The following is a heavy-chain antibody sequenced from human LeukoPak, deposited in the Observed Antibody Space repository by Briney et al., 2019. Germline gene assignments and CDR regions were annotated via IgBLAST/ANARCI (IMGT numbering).Heavy chain of an antibody. V-gene: IGHV3-7*01. Sequence: GGSLRLSCAASGFTFSSYWMNWVRQAPGKGLEWVANIKEDGSEKYYLDPVRGRFTISRDNAGSSLYLQMDSLRAEDTAVYYCTTASNWAWTHWGQGTLVTVSS. CDR3: TTASNWAWTH. J-gene: IGHJ4*02. CDR2: IKEDGSEK. D-gene: IGHD7-27*01. CDR1: GFTFSSYW.